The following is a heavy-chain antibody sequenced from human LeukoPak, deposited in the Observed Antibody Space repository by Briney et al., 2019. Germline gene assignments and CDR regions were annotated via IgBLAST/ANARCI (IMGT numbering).Heavy chain of an antibody. CDR1: GYTFTDYY. D-gene: IGHD1-26*01. CDR3: ATVNSGSFEGVDY. J-gene: IGHJ4*02. CDR2: VDPEDGET. V-gene: IGHV1-69-2*01. Sequence: ASVKISCKVSGYTFTDYYMHWVQQAPGKGLEWMGLVDPEDGETIYAEKFQGRVTITADTSTDTAYMELCSLRSEDTAVYYCATVNSGSFEGVDYWGQGTLVTVSS.